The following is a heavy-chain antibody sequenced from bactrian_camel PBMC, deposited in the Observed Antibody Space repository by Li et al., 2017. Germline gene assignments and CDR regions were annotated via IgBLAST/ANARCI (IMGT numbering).Heavy chain of an antibody. CDR1: ELSFRSYY. CDR3: ATGLATMSN. Sequence: VQLVESGGGLVQPGGSLRLSCAASELSFRSYYMNWVRQTQGKGLEWVSSIYSDGSNTYYSDFAKGRFTISRDNANNMLHLQLNNLKTEDTAMYYCATGLATMSNWGQGTQVTVS. D-gene: IGHD4*01. V-gene: IGHV3-2*01. CDR2: IYSDGSNT. J-gene: IGHJ4*01.